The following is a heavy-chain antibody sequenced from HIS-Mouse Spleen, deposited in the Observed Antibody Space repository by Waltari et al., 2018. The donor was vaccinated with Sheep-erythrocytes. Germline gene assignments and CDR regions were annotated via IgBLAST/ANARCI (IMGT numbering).Heavy chain of an antibody. J-gene: IGHJ3*02. CDR1: GFTFSSYS. Sequence: EVQLVESGGGLVKPGGSLRLLLAASGFTFSSYSMNWVRQAPGKGLEWVSSISSSSSYIYYADSVKGRFTISRDNAKNSLYLQMNSLRAEDTAVYYCARDSTSDAFDIWGQGTMVTVSS. D-gene: IGHD6-6*01. V-gene: IGHV3-21*01. CDR2: ISSSSSYI. CDR3: ARDSTSDAFDI.